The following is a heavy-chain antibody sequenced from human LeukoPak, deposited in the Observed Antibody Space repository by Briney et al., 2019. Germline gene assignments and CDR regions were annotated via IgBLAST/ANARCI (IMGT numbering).Heavy chain of an antibody. V-gene: IGHV1-18*01. J-gene: IGHJ5*02. CDR3: ARDSGSYYTDWFDP. D-gene: IGHD1-26*01. Sequence: AASVKVSCKASGYTFTSYGISWVRQAPGQGLEWMGWISAYNGNTNYAQKLQGRVTMTTDTSTSTAYMELRSLRSDDTAVYYCARDSGSYYTDWFDPRGQGTLVTVSS. CDR1: GYTFTSYG. CDR2: ISAYNGNT.